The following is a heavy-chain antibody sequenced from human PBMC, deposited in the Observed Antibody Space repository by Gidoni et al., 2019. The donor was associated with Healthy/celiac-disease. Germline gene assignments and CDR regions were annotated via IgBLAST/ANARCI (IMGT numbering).Heavy chain of an antibody. J-gene: IGHJ4*02. CDR3: ARGGGYSSSFDY. V-gene: IGHV4-34*01. Sequence: QVQLQQWGAGLLKPSETLSLTCPVSAGSFSGYDWSWIRQPPEKGLEWIEKIIHSGSTNYNPAHKSRVTISVDTSKNQFSLKLSCVTAADTAVYYCARGGGYSSSFDYWGQGTLVTVSS. CDR1: AGSFSGYD. D-gene: IGHD6-6*01. CDR2: IIHSGST.